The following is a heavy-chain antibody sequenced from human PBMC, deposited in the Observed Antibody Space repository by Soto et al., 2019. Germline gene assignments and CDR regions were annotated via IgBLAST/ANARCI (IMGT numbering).Heavy chain of an antibody. CDR2: ISGSGGST. J-gene: IGHJ2*01. CDR1: GATSSGHA. Sequence: AAGATSSGHAMSWVSKAQGTGLEWVSAISGSGGSTYYADPVKGRFTIYSDNSKNTLDLQMNSPRAEDTAVYYCFRTDGGIRYWRTGSEFLLKRAYDL. D-gene: IGHD2-8*01. CDR3: FRTDGGIRYWRTGSEFLLKRAYDL. V-gene: IGHV3-23*01.